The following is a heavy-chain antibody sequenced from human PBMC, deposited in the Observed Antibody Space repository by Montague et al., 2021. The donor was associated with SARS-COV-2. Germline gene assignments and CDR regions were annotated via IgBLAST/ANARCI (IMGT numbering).Heavy chain of an antibody. CDR2: IYHDGNT. CDR3: ARGPKMGGSGYYYN. V-gene: IGHV4-39*01. CDR1: GDSIGSSSYY. D-gene: IGHD3-22*01. Sequence: SETLSLTCTVSGDSIGSSSYYWGWIRQPPGKGLEWIGSIYHDGNTYYNPSLKTRVSLSIDKRKNQFPLKLYSVTVADTAVYSCARGPKMGGSGYYYNWGQGILVTVSS. J-gene: IGHJ1*01.